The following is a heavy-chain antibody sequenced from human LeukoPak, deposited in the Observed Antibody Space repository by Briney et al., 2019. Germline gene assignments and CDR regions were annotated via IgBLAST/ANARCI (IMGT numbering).Heavy chain of an antibody. CDR1: GFTFSSYW. Sequence: GGSLRLSCAVSGFTFSSYWMSWVRQAPGKGLEWVANIKEDGGEKYYVDSVKGRFTISRDNAKNSLYLQMNSLRAEDTAVYYCARDWGTAMVTFSFDYWGQGTLVTVSS. V-gene: IGHV3-7*01. D-gene: IGHD5-18*01. CDR2: IKEDGGEK. CDR3: ARDWGTAMVTFSFDY. J-gene: IGHJ4*02.